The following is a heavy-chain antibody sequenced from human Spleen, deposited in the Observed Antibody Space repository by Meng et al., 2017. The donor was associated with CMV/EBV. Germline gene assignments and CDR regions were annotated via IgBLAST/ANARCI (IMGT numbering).Heavy chain of an antibody. Sequence: SETLSLTCTVSGYSISSGYYWGWVRQPPGKGLEWIGGIYHSGSTYYNPSLKSRVTISVDTSKNQFSLKLSSVTAADTAVYYCARGTYSSSVDYWGQGTLVTVSS. CDR1: GYSISSGYY. D-gene: IGHD6-6*01. CDR2: IYHSGST. J-gene: IGHJ4*02. CDR3: ARGTYSSSVDY. V-gene: IGHV4-38-2*02.